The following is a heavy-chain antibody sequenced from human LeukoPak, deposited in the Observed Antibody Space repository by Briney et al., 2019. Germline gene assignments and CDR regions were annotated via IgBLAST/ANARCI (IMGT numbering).Heavy chain of an antibody. Sequence: SETLSLTCTVSGGSISSYYWSWIRQPPGKGLEWLGHIYYSGSPNYNPSLKSRVTISVDTSKNQFSLKLRSVTAADTAVYYCERDRGYGMDVWGQGTTVTVSS. V-gene: IGHV4-59*01. CDR1: GGSISSYY. CDR2: IYYSGSP. CDR3: ERDRGYGMDV. J-gene: IGHJ6*02.